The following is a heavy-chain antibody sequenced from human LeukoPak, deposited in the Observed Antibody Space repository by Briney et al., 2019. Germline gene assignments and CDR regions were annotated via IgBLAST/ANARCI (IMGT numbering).Heavy chain of an antibody. CDR3: ARGAVVVPAAIRRRSYYMDV. D-gene: IGHD2-2*01. Sequence: PSETLSLTCAVYGGSFSGYYWSWIRQPPGKGLEGGGEINHSGSTNYNPSLKSRVTISVDTSKNQFSLKLSSVTAADTAVYYCARGAVVVPAAIRRRSYYMDVWGKGTTVTVSS. V-gene: IGHV4-34*01. J-gene: IGHJ6*03. CDR1: GGSFSGYY. CDR2: INHSGST.